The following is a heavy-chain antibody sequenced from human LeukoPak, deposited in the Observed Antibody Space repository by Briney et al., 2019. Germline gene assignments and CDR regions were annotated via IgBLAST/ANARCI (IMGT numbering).Heavy chain of an antibody. CDR2: ISSSSSTI. CDR1: GFTFSSYS. Sequence: GGSLRLSCAASGFTFSSYSMNWVRQAPGKGLEWVSYISSSSSTIYYADSVKGRFTISRDNAKNSLYLQMNSLRDEDTAVYYRARDPQRRGCSSTSCYEDYWGQGTLVTVSS. V-gene: IGHV3-48*02. D-gene: IGHD2-2*01. CDR3: ARDPQRRGCSSTSCYEDY. J-gene: IGHJ4*02.